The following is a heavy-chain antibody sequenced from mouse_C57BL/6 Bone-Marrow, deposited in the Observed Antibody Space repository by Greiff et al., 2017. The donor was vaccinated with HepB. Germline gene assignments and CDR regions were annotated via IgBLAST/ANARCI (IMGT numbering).Heavy chain of an antibody. CDR2: IHPSDSDT. CDR1: GYTFTSYW. Sequence: VQLQQPGAELVKPGASVKVSCKASGYTFTSYWMHWVKQRPGQGLEWIGRIHPSDSDTNYNQKFKGKATLTVDKSSSTAYMRLSSLSSEDSAVYYCAIPINYGFIAYWGQGTLVTVSA. J-gene: IGHJ3*01. CDR3: AIPINYGFIAY. D-gene: IGHD1-1*01. V-gene: IGHV1-74*01.